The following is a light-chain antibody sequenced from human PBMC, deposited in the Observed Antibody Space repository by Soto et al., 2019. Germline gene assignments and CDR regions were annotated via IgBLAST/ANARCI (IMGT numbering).Light chain of an antibody. CDR3: QTWGAGLVV. V-gene: IGLV4-69*01. CDR2: LNSDGSH. J-gene: IGLJ2*01. Sequence: QPVMTQSPSAAASLGASVKLTCTLSSGHSSNAIAWHQQQPEKGPRYLMKLNSDGSHSKGDGIPDRFSGSSSGAERYLTISSLQSVDEADYYYQTWGAGLVVFGGGTKLTVL. CDR1: SGHSSNA.